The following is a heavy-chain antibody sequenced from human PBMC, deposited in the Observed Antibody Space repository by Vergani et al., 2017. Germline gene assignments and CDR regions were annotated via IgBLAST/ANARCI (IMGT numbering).Heavy chain of an antibody. CDR3: ARSTGAEPVDDIDY. D-gene: IGHD1-14*01. Sequence: QVQLVQSGAEVKKPGASVKVSCKAFGYTFTSYDINGVRQATGQGLEWMGWMNPNRDTTGYAQKFRGIVAMTRNTSISTAYMELSSLRSEDTAVYYCARSTGAEPVDDIDYWGQGKLVNGAS. CDR1: GYTFTSYD. V-gene: IGHV1-8*01. J-gene: IGHJ4*02. CDR2: MNPNRDTT.